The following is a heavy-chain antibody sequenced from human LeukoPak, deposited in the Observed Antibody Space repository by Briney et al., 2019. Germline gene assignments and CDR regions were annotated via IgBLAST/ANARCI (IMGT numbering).Heavy chain of an antibody. J-gene: IGHJ4*02. D-gene: IGHD3-22*01. CDR3: ARDSIGYYYLFDY. CDR2: IYTRGST. Sequence: SETLSLTCTVSGGSMSSDSYYWRWIRQPAGKGLEWIGRIYTRGSTNYIPSLKSRLTISVDTSKNQSSLKLSSVTAADTAVYYCARDSIGYYYLFDYWGQGTLVTVSS. V-gene: IGHV4-61*02. CDR1: GGSMSSDSYY.